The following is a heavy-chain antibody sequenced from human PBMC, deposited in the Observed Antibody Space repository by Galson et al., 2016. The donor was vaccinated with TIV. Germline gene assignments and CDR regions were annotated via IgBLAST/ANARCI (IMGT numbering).Heavy chain of an antibody. V-gene: IGHV1-18*01. CDR1: GYFFNSYG. CDR3: VRKAGSGWYDY. Sequence: SVKVSCKASGYFFNSYGLTWLRQAPGQGLEWMGLISGYNGNANYAQKFQGRVTMTTDTSTSTSSLELRNLRSDDTAIYFCVRKAGSGWYDYWGQGTLVTVSS. J-gene: IGHJ4*02. D-gene: IGHD6-19*01. CDR2: ISGYNGNA.